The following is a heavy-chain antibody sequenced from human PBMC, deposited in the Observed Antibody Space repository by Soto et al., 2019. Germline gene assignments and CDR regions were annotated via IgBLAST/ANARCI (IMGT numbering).Heavy chain of an antibody. CDR3: AHRPLAAAGTDPFDY. CDR2: IYWNDDK. CDR1: GFSLSTSGVG. J-gene: IGHJ4*02. D-gene: IGHD6-13*01. V-gene: IGHV2-5*01. Sequence: QITLKESGPTLVKPTQTLTLTCTFSGFSLSTSGVGVGWIRQPPGKALEWLALIYWNDDKRYSPSLKSRLTITKDTSKNHVGRTMTNMDPVDTATYYCAHRPLAAAGTDPFDYWGQGTLVTVSS.